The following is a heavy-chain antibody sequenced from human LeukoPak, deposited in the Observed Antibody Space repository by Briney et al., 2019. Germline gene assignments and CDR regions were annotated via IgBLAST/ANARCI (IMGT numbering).Heavy chain of an antibody. CDR3: ARDRLNYYDSSGSENYFDY. CDR1: GYSISSGYY. CDR2: IYHSGST. V-gene: IGHV4-38-2*02. D-gene: IGHD3-22*01. Sequence: SETLFLTCTVSGYSISSGYYWGWIRQPPGKGLEWIGSIYHSGSTYYNPSLKSRVTISVDTSKNQFSLKLSSVTAADTAVYYCARDRLNYYDSSGSENYFDYWGQGTLVTVSS. J-gene: IGHJ4*02.